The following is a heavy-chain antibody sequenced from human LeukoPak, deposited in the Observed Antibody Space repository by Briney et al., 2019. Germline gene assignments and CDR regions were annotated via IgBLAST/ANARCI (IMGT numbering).Heavy chain of an antibody. Sequence: GGSLRHSCAASGFTFSSYSMNWVRQAPGKGLEWVSYISSSSSTIYYADSVKGRFTISRDNAKNSLYLQMNSLRAEDTAVYYCARGPYYYDSSGYYFFDYWGQGTLVTVSS. CDR2: ISSSSSTI. J-gene: IGHJ4*02. V-gene: IGHV3-48*01. D-gene: IGHD3-22*01. CDR3: ARGPYYYDSSGYYFFDY. CDR1: GFTFSSYS.